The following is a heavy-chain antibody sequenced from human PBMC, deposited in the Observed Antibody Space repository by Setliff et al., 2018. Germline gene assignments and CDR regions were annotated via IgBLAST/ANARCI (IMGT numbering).Heavy chain of an antibody. CDR3: ARDMGQPYYFES. J-gene: IGHJ4*02. Sequence: PSETLSLTCSVSGGSISGSHYSWVWMRQPPGKGLEWIGSIYYTGSTYYNPSLKSRVTMSVDMSKRQFSLKLGSATAADTAVYYCARDMGQPYYFESWGLGTLVTVSS. D-gene: IGHD1-1*01. CDR1: GGSISGSHYS. V-gene: IGHV4-39*07. CDR2: IYYTGST.